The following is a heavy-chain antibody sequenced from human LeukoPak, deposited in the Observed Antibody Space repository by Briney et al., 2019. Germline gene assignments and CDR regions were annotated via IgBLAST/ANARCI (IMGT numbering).Heavy chain of an antibody. CDR2: IRYDGGNT. CDR3: AKDSKRWKTYYYEAGSYYFDY. D-gene: IGHD3-10*01. Sequence: PGGSLRLSCAASGFIFSNYAMQWVRQAPGMGLEWVAFIRYDGGNTYYADPVKGRFTISRDNSKNTLYLQMNSLRPEDTAVYYCAKDSKRWKTYYYEAGSYYFDYWGQGTRVTVSS. V-gene: IGHV3-30*02. J-gene: IGHJ4*02. CDR1: GFIFSNYA.